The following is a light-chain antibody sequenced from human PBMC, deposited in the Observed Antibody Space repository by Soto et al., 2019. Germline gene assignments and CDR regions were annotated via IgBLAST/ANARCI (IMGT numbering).Light chain of an antibody. Sequence: DIQMTQSPSTLSASVGDRVTITCRASQRISSWLAWYQQKPGKAPKVLIYDASSLESGVPSRFSGSGSGTEFTLTISSLQPDDFATYCCQQYGRSSWTFGQGTKVDIK. J-gene: IGKJ1*01. CDR2: DAS. V-gene: IGKV1-5*01. CDR1: QRISSW. CDR3: QQYGRSSWT.